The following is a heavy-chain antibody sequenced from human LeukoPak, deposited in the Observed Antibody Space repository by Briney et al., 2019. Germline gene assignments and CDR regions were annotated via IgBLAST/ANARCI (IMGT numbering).Heavy chain of an antibody. D-gene: IGHD3-22*01. Sequence: SETLSLICIVSGDSISTYYWSWIRQPPGKGLEWLGYIYYSGSTYYNPSLKSRVTISVDTSKNQFSLKLSSVTAADTAVYYCARGRHYYDSSGYPQGYWGQGTLVTVSS. CDR1: GDSISTYY. J-gene: IGHJ4*02. CDR2: IYYSGST. CDR3: ARGRHYYDSSGYPQGY. V-gene: IGHV4-59*12.